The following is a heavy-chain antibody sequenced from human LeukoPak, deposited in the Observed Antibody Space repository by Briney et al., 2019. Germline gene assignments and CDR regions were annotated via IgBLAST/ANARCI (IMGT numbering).Heavy chain of an antibody. D-gene: IGHD6-13*01. CDR2: ISSSGSTI. J-gene: IGHJ6*02. CDR3: ARDLPISIAAASYYYGMDV. V-gene: IGHV3-11*01. CDR1: GFTFSSYA. Sequence: PGGSLRLSCPASGFTFSSYAMSWIRQAPGKGLEWVSYISSSGSTIYYADSVKGRFTISRDNAKNSLYLQMNSLRAEDTAVYYCARDLPISIAAASYYYGMDVWGQGTTVTVSS.